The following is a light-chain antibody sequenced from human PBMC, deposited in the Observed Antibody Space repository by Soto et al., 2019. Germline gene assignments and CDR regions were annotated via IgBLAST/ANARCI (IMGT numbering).Light chain of an antibody. CDR1: QSVSSTY. J-gene: IGKJ2*01. V-gene: IGKV3-20*01. Sequence: TVLTQSPGTLSLSPGVRATLSCRASQSVSSTYLSWYQQKPGQAPRLLIYSASSRETGIPDTFSGSGSGTDFTLTLSRLEPEDFAVYYCQQYDSSPYTFGLGTKLEIK. CDR3: QQYDSSPYT. CDR2: SAS.